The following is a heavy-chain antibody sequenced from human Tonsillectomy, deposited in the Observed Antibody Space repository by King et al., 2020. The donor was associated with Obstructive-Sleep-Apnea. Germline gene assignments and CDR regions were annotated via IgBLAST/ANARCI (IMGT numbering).Heavy chain of an antibody. CDR1: VYSFTSYW. D-gene: IGHD6-13*01. CDR2: IYPCDSDT. V-gene: IGHV5-51*01. J-gene: IGHJ5*02. CDR3: AKSAWYEAFPQNWFAP. Sequence: VQLVESGAEVKKPGESLKISCKGFVYSFTSYWIGWVRQMPGKGLEWMGIIYPCDSDTRYSPSFQGQVTISPEQSIPTAYLQWSSLKASDTAIYYGAKSAWYEAFPQNWFAPWGQGTLVTVSS.